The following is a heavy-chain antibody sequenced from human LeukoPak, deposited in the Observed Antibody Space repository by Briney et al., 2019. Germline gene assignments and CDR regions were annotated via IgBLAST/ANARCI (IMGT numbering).Heavy chain of an antibody. CDR2: ISPYNGYT. CDR3: ARDLSGVPAATQGYFDP. D-gene: IGHD2-2*01. Sequence: ASVKVSCKASGYTFTNYGIGWVRQAPGQGLEWVGWISPYNGYTKYAQRLQGRVTVTTDTSTTTAYLELRSLRPDDTALYYCARDLSGVPAATQGYFDPWGQGTLVTVSS. CDR1: GYTFTNYG. V-gene: IGHV1-18*01. J-gene: IGHJ5*02.